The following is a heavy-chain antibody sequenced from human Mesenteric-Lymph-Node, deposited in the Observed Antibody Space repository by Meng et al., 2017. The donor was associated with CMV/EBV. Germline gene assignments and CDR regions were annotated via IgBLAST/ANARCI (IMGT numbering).Heavy chain of an antibody. Sequence: GGSLRLSCAASGFNFNMYWMHWVRQAPGKGLVWVSSIDSDGTMTRYMDSVEDRFTITRDNAKNTLYLQMNSLRAENTAVYFCARDMRYDFGGGFYAMDVWGQGTTVTVSS. CDR3: ARDMRYDFGGGFYAMDV. CDR1: GFNFNMYW. D-gene: IGHD3-3*01. V-gene: IGHV3-74*01. J-gene: IGHJ6*02. CDR2: IDSDGTMT.